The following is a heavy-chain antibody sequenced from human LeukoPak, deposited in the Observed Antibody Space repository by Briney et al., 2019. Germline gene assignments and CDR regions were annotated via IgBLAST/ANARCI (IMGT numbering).Heavy chain of an antibody. J-gene: IGHJ4*02. CDR2: IYASGNT. CDR3: ARGRGSSWYYFDS. D-gene: IGHD6-13*01. CDR1: GGSISSYY. V-gene: IGHV4-4*07. Sequence: PSETLSLTCTVSGGSISSYYWSWVRQPAGKGLEWIGRIYASGNTNYNPSLKGRVTMTVDTPKNQFSLNLSSVTAADTAVYYCARGRGSSWYYFDSWGQGTLVTVSS.